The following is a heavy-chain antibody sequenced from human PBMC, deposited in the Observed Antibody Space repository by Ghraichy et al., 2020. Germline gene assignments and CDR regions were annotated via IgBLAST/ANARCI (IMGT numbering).Heavy chain of an antibody. CDR3: ARGSTMVRGVSPTGYYGMDV. CDR1: GYTFTSYD. J-gene: IGHJ6*02. D-gene: IGHD3-10*01. V-gene: IGHV1-8*01. CDR2: MNPNRGNT. Sequence: ASVKVSCKASGYTFTSYDLNWVRQATGQGLEWMGWMNPNRGNTVYAQNFQGRVTMTRNTSISTAYMELSSLRSDDTAVYYCARGSTMVRGVSPTGYYGMDVWGQGTTVTVSS.